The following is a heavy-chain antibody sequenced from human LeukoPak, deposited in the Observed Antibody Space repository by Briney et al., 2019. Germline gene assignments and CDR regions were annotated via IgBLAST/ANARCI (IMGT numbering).Heavy chain of an antibody. CDR2: IYSTGST. CDR3: AREPITSGGNDAFDI. J-gene: IGHJ3*02. V-gene: IGHV4-39*02. D-gene: IGHD3-16*01. CDR1: GGSISSGAYY. Sequence: PSETLSLTCIVSGGSISSGAYYWAWIRQPPGKGLEWIGSIYSTGSTYKNPSLKSRVTISIDTSKNQFSPKLNSVTAPDTAVFYCAREPITSGGNDAFDIWGQGTMVTVSS.